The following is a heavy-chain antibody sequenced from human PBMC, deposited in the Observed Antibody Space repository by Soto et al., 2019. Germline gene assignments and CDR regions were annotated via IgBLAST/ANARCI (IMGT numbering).Heavy chain of an antibody. CDR1: EFTLSHYA. J-gene: IGHJ6*02. V-gene: IGHV3-30-3*01. Sequence: QVQLVESGGGVVQPGRSLRLSCVASEFTLSHYALHWVRQAPGKGLGWVAVISYDGSIKYYADSVKGRFTISRDNSKNTLYLQMNSLRPEDTAVYYCARDRGYDAHDYYYNAMDVWGQGTTVTVSS. CDR3: ARDRGYDAHDYYYNAMDV. CDR2: ISYDGSIK. D-gene: IGHD2-15*01.